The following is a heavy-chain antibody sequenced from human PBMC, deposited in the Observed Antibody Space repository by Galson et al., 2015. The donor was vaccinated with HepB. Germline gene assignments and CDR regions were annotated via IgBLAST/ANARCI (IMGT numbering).Heavy chain of an antibody. CDR2: IIPIFGTA. V-gene: IGHV1-69*13. D-gene: IGHD6-13*01. CDR3: ASRRSRHPAASGRGYGMDV. CDR1: GGTFSSYA. J-gene: IGHJ6*02. Sequence: SVKVSCKASGGTFSSYAISWMRQAPGQGLEWMGGIIPIFGTANYAQKFQGRVTITADESTSTAYMELSSLRSEDTAVYYCASRRSRHPAASGRGYGMDVWGQGTTVTVSS.